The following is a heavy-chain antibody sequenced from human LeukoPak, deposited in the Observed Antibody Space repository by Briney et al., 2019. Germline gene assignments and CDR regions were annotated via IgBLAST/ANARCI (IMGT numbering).Heavy chain of an antibody. CDR2: IRYDGSNK. J-gene: IGHJ4*02. CDR3: AKDGWQQLASFDY. V-gene: IGHV3-30*02. Sequence: GGSLRLSCAASGFTFSSYGMHWVRQAPGKGPEWVAFIRYDGSNKYYADSVKGRFTISRDNSKNTLYLQMNSLRAEDTAVYYCAKDGWQQLASFDYWGQGTLVTVSS. CDR1: GFTFSSYG. D-gene: IGHD6-13*01.